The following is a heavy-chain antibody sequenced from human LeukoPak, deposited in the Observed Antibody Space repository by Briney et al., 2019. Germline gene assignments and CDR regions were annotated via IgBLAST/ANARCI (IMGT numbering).Heavy chain of an antibody. CDR2: TQSDGYGK. CDR3: GKHDSASDY. CDR1: GFMFSSYG. Sequence: GGSLRLSCVTSGFMFSSYGMHWVRQAPGKGLEWVAFTQSDGYGKDYRDSVKGRFTISRDNSKNTLYLQMNFLRAGDTALYYCGKHDSASDYWGQGTLVTVSS. J-gene: IGHJ4*02. V-gene: IGHV3-30*02. D-gene: IGHD1-26*01.